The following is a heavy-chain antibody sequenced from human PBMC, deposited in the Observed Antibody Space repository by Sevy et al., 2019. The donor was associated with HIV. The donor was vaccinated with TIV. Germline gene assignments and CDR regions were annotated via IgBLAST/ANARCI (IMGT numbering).Heavy chain of an antibody. D-gene: IGHD1-26*01. J-gene: IGHJ4*02. CDR2: ISWSSGNI. CDR1: GFTFDDYT. Sequence: GGSLRLFCAASGFTFDDYTMNWVRQAPGKGLEWVSGISWSSGNIAYADSVEGRFTISRDNAKNSLYLQMNSLRVEDTALYYCVKDRSGSCSFDYWGQGTLVTVSS. CDR3: VKDRSGSCSFDY. V-gene: IGHV3-9*01.